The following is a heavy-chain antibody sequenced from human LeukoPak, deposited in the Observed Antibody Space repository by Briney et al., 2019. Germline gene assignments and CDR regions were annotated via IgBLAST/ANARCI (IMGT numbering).Heavy chain of an antibody. CDR2: ISYDGVVK. CDR1: GFTFSGNA. Sequence: GGSLRLSCTASGFTFSGNAMHWVRQAPGKGLEWVAFISYDGVVKYYADSVKGRFAISRDNSKNTLSLQMNSLRAEDTAVYYCAKDRATQYSLDYWGQGTLVTVSS. D-gene: IGHD2/OR15-2a*01. V-gene: IGHV3-30*18. CDR3: AKDRATQYSLDY. J-gene: IGHJ4*02.